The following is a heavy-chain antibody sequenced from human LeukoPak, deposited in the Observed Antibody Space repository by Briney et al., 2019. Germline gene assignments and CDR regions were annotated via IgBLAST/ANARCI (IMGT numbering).Heavy chain of an antibody. Sequence: GASVKVSCKASGYTFTSYGISWVRQAPGQGLEWMGWISAYNGNTNYAQELQGRVTMTTDTSTSTAYMELRSLRSDDTAVYYCARFTLYCSGGSCYSASYFDYWGQGTLVTVSS. D-gene: IGHD2-15*01. CDR3: ARFTLYCSGGSCYSASYFDY. J-gene: IGHJ4*02. CDR2: ISAYNGNT. V-gene: IGHV1-18*01. CDR1: GYTFTSYG.